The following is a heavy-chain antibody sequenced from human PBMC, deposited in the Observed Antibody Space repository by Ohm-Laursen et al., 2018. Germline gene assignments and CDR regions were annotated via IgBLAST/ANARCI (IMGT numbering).Heavy chain of an antibody. D-gene: IGHD6-6*01. CDR2: ISSSGTTI. Sequence: SLRLSCAAFGFTFRVYSMNWVRQAPGKGLEWVSYISSSGTTIYYADSVKGRFTISRDNAKNSLYLQMNSLRAEDTAVYYCASDPEGTSSSPKYYSHGMDVWGQGTTVIVSS. J-gene: IGHJ6*02. CDR3: ASDPEGTSSSPKYYSHGMDV. CDR1: GFTFRVYS. V-gene: IGHV3-48*04.